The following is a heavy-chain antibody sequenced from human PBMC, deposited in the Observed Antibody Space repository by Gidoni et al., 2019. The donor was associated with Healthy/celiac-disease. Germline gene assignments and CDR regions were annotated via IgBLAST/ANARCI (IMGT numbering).Heavy chain of an antibody. CDR3: AKDRGVTARDMKGNWFDP. V-gene: IGHV3-23*01. CDR1: GFTFSSYA. D-gene: IGHD2-21*02. J-gene: IGHJ5*02. CDR2: ISGSGGST. Sequence: EVQLLESGGGLVQPGGSLRLSCAASGFTFSSYAMSWVRQAPGKGLEWVSAISGSGGSTYYADSVKGRFTISRDNSKNTLYLQMNSLRAEDTAVYYCAKDRGVTARDMKGNWFDPWGQGTLVTVSS.